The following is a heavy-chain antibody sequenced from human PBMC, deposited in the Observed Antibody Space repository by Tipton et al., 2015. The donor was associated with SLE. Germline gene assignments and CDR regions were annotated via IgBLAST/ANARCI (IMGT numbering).Heavy chain of an antibody. CDR1: GGSITTYY. CDR2: FYYSGST. Sequence: TLSLTCAVSGGSITTYYCSWIRQSPGKGLEWIGYFYYSGSTKYNPSLKSRVTISGDTSKNQFSLTLSSVTAADTAVYYCARDPDLALCSGTTCPDTFDMWGQGTVVTVSS. D-gene: IGHD2-2*01. CDR3: ARDPDLALCSGTTCPDTFDM. J-gene: IGHJ3*02. V-gene: IGHV4-59*01.